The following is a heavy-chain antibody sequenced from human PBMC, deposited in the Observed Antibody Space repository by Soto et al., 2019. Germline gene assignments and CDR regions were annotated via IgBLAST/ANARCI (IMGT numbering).Heavy chain of an antibody. CDR1: GYTFTSYG. J-gene: IGHJ3*02. Sequence: ASVKVSCKASGYTFTSYGISWVRQAPGHGLEWMGWISAYNGNTNYAQKLQGRVTMTTDTSTSTAYMELRGLRSDDTAVYYCARDGYYYDSSGYPQDAFDIWGQGTMVTVSS. CDR2: ISAYNGNT. D-gene: IGHD3-22*01. CDR3: ARDGYYYDSSGYPQDAFDI. V-gene: IGHV1-18*01.